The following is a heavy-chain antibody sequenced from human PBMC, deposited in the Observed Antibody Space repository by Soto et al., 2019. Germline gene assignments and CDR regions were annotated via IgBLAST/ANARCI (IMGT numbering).Heavy chain of an antibody. J-gene: IGHJ3*02. D-gene: IGHD3-22*01. CDR1: GFTFSSYS. Sequence: PGGSLTLSCAASGFTFSSYSMSWVRQPPGKGLEWVSAISGSGGSTYYANSVKGRLTISRHNSKHTLYLQMNSLRAEHTAVYYCAKDIGPATKTYYYDSSTPGLAFDIWGQGTMVTVSS. CDR3: AKDIGPATKTYYYDSSTPGLAFDI. V-gene: IGHV3-23*01. CDR2: ISGSGGST.